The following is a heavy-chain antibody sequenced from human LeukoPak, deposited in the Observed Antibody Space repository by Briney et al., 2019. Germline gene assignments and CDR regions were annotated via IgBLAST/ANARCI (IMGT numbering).Heavy chain of an antibody. D-gene: IGHD3-10*01. CDR3: ARGGRFPDS. CDR1: GVPITNYS. J-gene: IGHJ4*02. CDR2: IYASGST. Sequence: SETLSLTCTVSGVPITNYSWSWIRQPAGKGLEWIGRIYASGSTNYNPPLKSRVTMSVDSSKNQFSLNLSSVTAADTAVYYCARGGRFPDSWGQGTLVSVSS. V-gene: IGHV4-4*07.